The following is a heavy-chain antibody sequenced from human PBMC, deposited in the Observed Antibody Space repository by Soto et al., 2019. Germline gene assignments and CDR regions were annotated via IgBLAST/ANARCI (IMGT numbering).Heavy chain of an antibody. Sequence: PSETLSLTCAVYGGSFSGYYWSWIRQPPGKGLEWIGEINHSGSTNYNPSLKSRVTISVDTSKNQFSLKLSSVTAADTAVYYCARGLNILTGSTAYYYGMDVWGQGTTVTSP. J-gene: IGHJ6*02. CDR2: INHSGST. CDR3: ARGLNILTGSTAYYYGMDV. CDR1: GGSFSGYY. D-gene: IGHD3-9*01. V-gene: IGHV4-34*01.